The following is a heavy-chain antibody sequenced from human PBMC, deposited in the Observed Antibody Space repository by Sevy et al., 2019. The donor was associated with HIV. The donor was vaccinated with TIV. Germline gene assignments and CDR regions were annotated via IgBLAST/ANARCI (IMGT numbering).Heavy chain of an antibody. CDR2: IYFSGST. CDR1: GGSISSTSDY. D-gene: IGHD5-12*01. CDR3: ATLRGFDTCGYYIDY. J-gene: IGHJ4*02. Sequence: SETLSLTCTVSGGSISSTSDYWTWIRQHPGKGLEWIGNIYFSGSTYYNPSLKSRLIMSVDTSKNQLSLKMRSVTAADTAVYYCATLRGFDTCGYYIDYWGQGTLVTVSS. V-gene: IGHV4-31*03.